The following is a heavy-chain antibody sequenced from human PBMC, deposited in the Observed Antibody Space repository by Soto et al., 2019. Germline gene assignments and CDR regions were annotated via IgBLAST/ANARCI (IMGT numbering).Heavy chain of an antibody. J-gene: IGHJ6*04. Sequence: GGSLRLSCAASGFTFSNYEMNWVRQAPGKGLEWLSYINTGGSTIYYADSVKGRFTISRDKAKKSLSLQMNSLRAEDTAVYYCARDSPDANGYGMEGWGKGNTVTLSS. D-gene: IGHD2-2*01. V-gene: IGHV3-48*03. CDR1: GFTFSNYE. CDR3: ARDSPDANGYGMEG. CDR2: INTGGSTI.